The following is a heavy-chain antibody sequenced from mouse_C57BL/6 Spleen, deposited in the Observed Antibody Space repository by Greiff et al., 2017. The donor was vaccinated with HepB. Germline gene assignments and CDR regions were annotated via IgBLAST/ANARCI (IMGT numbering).Heavy chain of an antibody. D-gene: IGHD3-2*02. CDR2: IHPNSGST. J-gene: IGHJ2*01. CDR1: GYTFTSYW. V-gene: IGHV1-64*01. Sequence: QVQLQQPGAELVKPGASVKLSCKASGYTFTSYWMHWVKQRPGQGLEWIGMIHPNSGSTNYNEKFKSKATLTVDKSSSTAYMQLSSLTSEDSAVYYCARKGYSSRYPLFDYWGQGTTLTVSS. CDR3: ARKGYSSRYPLFDY.